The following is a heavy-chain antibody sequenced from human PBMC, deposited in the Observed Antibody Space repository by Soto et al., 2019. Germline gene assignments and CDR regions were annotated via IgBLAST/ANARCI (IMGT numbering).Heavy chain of an antibody. CDR3: ASNQGVLLWFGEGAFDI. J-gene: IGHJ3*02. D-gene: IGHD3-10*01. V-gene: IGHV3-21*01. CDR1: GFTFSSYS. Sequence: EVQLVESGGGLVKPGGSLRLSCAASGFTFSSYSMNWVRQAPGKGLEWVSSISSSSSYIYYADSVKGRFTISRDNAKNSLYLQMNSLRAEDTAVYYCASNQGVLLWFGEGAFDIWGQGTMVTVSS. CDR2: ISSSSSYI.